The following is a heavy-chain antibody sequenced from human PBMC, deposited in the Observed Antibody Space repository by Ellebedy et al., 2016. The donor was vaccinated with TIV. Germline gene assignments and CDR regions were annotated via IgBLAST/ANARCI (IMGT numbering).Heavy chain of an antibody. V-gene: IGHV4-39*06. CDR1: GFTFSTYW. CDR3: ARILRAGSDGDYFDY. CDR2: VDYSGRA. Sequence: MPGGSLRLSCAASGFTFSTYWMGWVRQAAGKGLEWIGSVDYSGRAYNNPSLKSRVTSSVDTSKNQFALKLSSVTAADTAVYHCARILRAGSDGDYFDYWGQGTQVTASS. J-gene: IGHJ4*02. D-gene: IGHD3-3*01.